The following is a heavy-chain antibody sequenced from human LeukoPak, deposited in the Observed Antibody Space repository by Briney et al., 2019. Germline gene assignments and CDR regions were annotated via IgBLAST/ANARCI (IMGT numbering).Heavy chain of an antibody. Sequence: PSETLSLTCAVYGGSFSGYYWSWIRQPPGKGLEWIGEINHSGSTNYNPSLKSRVTISVDTSKNQLSLKLSSVTAADTAVYYCARRGTLYYYYYYMDVWGKGTTVTVSS. CDR2: INHSGST. CDR3: ARRGTLYYYYYYMDV. CDR1: GGSFSGYY. J-gene: IGHJ6*03. V-gene: IGHV4-34*01.